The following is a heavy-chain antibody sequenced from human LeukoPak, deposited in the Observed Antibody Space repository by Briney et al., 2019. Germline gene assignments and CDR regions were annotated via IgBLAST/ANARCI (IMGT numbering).Heavy chain of an antibody. D-gene: IGHD3-9*01. J-gene: IGHJ3*02. Sequence: PGGSLRLSCAASGFTFSSYAMSWVRQAPGKGLEWVSAISGSGGSTYYADSVKGRFTISRDNSKNTLYLQMNSLRAEDTAVYYCAKGGRYFDWSLDAFDIWGQGAVVTVSS. CDR3: AKGGRYFDWSLDAFDI. CDR2: ISGSGGST. CDR1: GFTFSSYA. V-gene: IGHV3-23*01.